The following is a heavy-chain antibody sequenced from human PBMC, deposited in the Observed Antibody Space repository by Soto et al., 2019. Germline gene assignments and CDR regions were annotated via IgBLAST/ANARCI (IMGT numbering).Heavy chain of an antibody. J-gene: IGHJ4*02. CDR1: GFTFSSYG. CDR2: ISYDGSNK. CDR3: AKTPDSSGWFLFDY. D-gene: IGHD6-19*01. V-gene: IGHV3-30*18. Sequence: GGSLRLSCAASGFTFSSYGMHWVRQAPGKGLEWVAVISYDGSNKYYADSVKGRFTISRDNSKNTLYLQMNSLRAEDTAVYYCAKTPDSSGWFLFDYWGQGTLVTVSS.